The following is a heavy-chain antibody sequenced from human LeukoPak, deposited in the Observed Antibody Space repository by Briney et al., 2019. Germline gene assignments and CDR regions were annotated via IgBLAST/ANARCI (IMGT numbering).Heavy chain of an antibody. CDR3: AREDIVVVPAAMVCFDI. CDR1: GGSISSSSYY. CDR2: RYYSGST. Sequence: PSETLSLTCTVSGGSISSSSYYWGWIRQPPGKGLELIGSRYYSGSTYYNPSLKSRVTISVDTSKNHFSLKLSSVTAADTAVYYCAREDIVVVPAAMVCFDIWGQGTMVTVSS. V-gene: IGHV4-39*02. J-gene: IGHJ3*02. D-gene: IGHD2-2*01.